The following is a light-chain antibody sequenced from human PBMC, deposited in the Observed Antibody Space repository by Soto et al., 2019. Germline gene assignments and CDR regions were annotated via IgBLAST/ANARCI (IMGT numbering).Light chain of an antibody. J-gene: IGKJ4*01. CDR3: QQYNNWHT. V-gene: IGKV3-15*01. CDR1: QSVSSN. CDR2: GAS. Sequence: EIVMTQSPATLSASPGERATLSCRASQSVSSNLAWYHQKPGQAPRLLIYGASTRATGIPVRFSGSGSGTEFTLTISSLQSEDFAVYYCQQYNNWHTFGGGTKVEIK.